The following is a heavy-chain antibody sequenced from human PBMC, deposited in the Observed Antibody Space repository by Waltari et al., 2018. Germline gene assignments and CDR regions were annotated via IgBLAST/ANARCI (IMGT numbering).Heavy chain of an antibody. D-gene: IGHD3-3*01. CDR3: GRDWSGWDT. Sequence: DVQLVESGGGPVKPGESLRLSCVASGFTFRSYSMNWVRPAPGKGLEWVSSISSGSTYIYYADSVKGRFTISRDDAKNSLFLQMNSLRDEDTAVYYCGRDWSGWDTWGQGTLVTVSS. CDR2: ISSGSTYI. CDR1: GFTFRSYS. J-gene: IGHJ5*02. V-gene: IGHV3-21*01.